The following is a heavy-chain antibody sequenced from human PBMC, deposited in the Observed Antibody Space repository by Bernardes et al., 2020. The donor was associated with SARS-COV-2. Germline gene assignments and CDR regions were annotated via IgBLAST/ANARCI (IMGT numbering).Heavy chain of an antibody. V-gene: IGHV4-39*01. CDR2: VYYTGGT. CDR3: ASHSTTVGTGMDV. J-gene: IGHJ6*02. Sequence: SETLSPTCTVFGGSIISISFHWAWIRQPPGKGLEWIGNVYYTGGTYYNPSPRSRFTISADTSRNQFSLKLTSVTAEDTAVYYCASHSTTVGTGMDVWGQGTTVTVSS. D-gene: IGHD4-4*01. CDR1: GGSIISISFH.